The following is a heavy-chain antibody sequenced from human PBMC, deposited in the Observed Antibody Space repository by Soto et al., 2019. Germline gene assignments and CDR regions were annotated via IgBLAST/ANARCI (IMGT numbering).Heavy chain of an antibody. J-gene: IGHJ6*02. D-gene: IGHD3-9*01. CDR2: ISGSGGTT. CDR3: AKASKSYDILTGSQYGMDV. V-gene: IGHV3-23*01. Sequence: EVQLLESGGGLIQPGGSLRLSCTASGFTFDSYTMNWVRQAPGKGLEWVSVISGSGGTTYYADSVKGRFTIARDNSKNSLYLQMNSLGADDTAVYYCAKASKSYDILTGSQYGMDVWGQGTTVSVSS. CDR1: GFTFDSYT.